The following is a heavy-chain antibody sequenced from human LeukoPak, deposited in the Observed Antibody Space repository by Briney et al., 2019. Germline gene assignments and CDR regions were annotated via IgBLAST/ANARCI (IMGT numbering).Heavy chain of an antibody. J-gene: IGHJ3*02. Sequence: AGGSLRLSCAASGFTFSSYAMSWVRQAPGKGLEWVSAISGSGGSIYYADSVKGRFTISRHNSKNTLYLQMNSLRAEDTAVYYCARGTAPSSGQEFWVAAFDIWGQGTMVTVSS. CDR3: ARGTAPSSGQEFWVAAFDI. CDR1: GFTFSSYA. D-gene: IGHD3-22*01. CDR2: ISGSGGSI. V-gene: IGHV3-23*01.